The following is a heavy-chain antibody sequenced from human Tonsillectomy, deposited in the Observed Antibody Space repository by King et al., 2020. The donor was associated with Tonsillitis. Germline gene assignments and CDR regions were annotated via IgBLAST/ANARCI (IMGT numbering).Heavy chain of an antibody. CDR3: TREIKSDSDN. V-gene: IGHV3-49*04. J-gene: IGHJ4*02. D-gene: IGHD2-21*01. CDR2: LLLPSYCGTT. CDR1: GFTFLDDA. Sequence: SGLVLLPQGLSLRLSFTAAGFTFLDDAMSFVLPCPVQFRSFFFLLLLPSYCGTTEYAASVKGRFTISRDDSKSIAYLQMNSLKTEDTAVYYCTREIKSDSDNWGQGTLVTVSS.